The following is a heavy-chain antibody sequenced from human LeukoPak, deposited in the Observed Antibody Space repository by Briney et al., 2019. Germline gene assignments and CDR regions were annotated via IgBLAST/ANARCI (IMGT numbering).Heavy chain of an antibody. CDR3: ARGITTLSYFDY. CDR2: ISYDGSNK. Sequence: GGSLRLSCAASGFTFSSYAMHWVRQAPGKGLEWVAVISYDGSNKYYADSVKGRFTISRDNSKNTLYLQMNSLRAEDTAVYYCARGITTLSYFDYWGQGTLVTVSS. D-gene: IGHD1-20*01. V-gene: IGHV3-30-3*01. CDR1: GFTFSSYA. J-gene: IGHJ4*02.